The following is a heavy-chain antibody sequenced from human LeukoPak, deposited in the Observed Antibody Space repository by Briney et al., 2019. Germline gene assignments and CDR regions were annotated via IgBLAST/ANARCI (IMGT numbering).Heavy chain of an antibody. Sequence: PGGSLRLSCAASGFTLTSYAMSWVRQAPGKGLEGVSTISSSGESDRTFYADSVKCRFTISRDNSKNTLYLQINSLRAEDTAVYYCGKSRNNLFDPWGQGTLVTVSS. CDR1: GFTLTSYA. J-gene: IGHJ5*02. CDR2: ISSSGESDRT. V-gene: IGHV3-23*01. CDR3: GKSRNNLFDP.